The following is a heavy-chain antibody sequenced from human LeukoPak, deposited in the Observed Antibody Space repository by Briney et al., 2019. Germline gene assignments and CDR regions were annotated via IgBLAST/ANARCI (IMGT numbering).Heavy chain of an antibody. CDR2: ISSNGGST. V-gene: IGHV3-64*01. Sequence: GGSLRLSCAASGFTFSSYAMHWVRQAPGKGLEYVSAISSNGGSTYYANSVKGRFTISRDNSKNTLYLQTSSLRAEDTAMYYCARDKASRLSAATGYYYYSYMDVWGKGTTVTVSS. CDR1: GFTFSSYA. J-gene: IGHJ6*03. CDR3: ARDKASRLSAATGYYYYSYMDV. D-gene: IGHD2-15*01.